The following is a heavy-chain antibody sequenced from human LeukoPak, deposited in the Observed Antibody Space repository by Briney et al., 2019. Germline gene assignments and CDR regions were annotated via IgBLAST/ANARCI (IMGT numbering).Heavy chain of an antibody. CDR2: IYYSGST. V-gene: IGHV4-31*11. CDR1: GGSFSGYY. Sequence: SSETLPLTCAVYGGSFSGYYWSWIRQHPGKGLEWIGYIYYSGSTYYNPSLKSRVTISVDTSKNQFSLKLSSVTAADTAVYYCARGGVEMATLDAFDIWGQGTMVTVSS. J-gene: IGHJ3*02. CDR3: ARGGVEMATLDAFDI. D-gene: IGHD5-24*01.